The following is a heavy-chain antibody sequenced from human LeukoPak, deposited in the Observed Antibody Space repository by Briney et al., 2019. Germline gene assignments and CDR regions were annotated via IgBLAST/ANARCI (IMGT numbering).Heavy chain of an antibody. CDR1: GYTFTIYY. D-gene: IGHD2-15*01. V-gene: IGHV1-46*01. CDR3: ARDIVMVGGSFYYGMDF. J-gene: IGHJ6*02. Sequence: ASVTVSFTCSGYTFTIYYMHWVRHAPGQGLAWMGIINPSSGSTSYAQKFQGRVTMTSVTSTSTVYMELSSLRSEDTAVYYCARDIVMVGGSFYYGMDFWGQGTTVTVS. CDR2: INPSSGST.